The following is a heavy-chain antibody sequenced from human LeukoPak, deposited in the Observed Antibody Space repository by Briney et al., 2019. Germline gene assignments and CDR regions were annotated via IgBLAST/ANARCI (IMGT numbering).Heavy chain of an antibody. D-gene: IGHD2/OR15-2a*01. CDR3: AKADEMNMDY. V-gene: IGHV3-30*18. CDR1: GFTFSTFN. J-gene: IGHJ4*02. CDR2: FSSDGRST. Sequence: GGSLRLSCAASGFTFSTFNMHWVRQAPGKGLEWVAVFSSDGRSTFYAENVQGRFTLSRDNSKNTLYLQMNSLRAEDTAVYYCAKADEMNMDYWGQGTLVTVSS.